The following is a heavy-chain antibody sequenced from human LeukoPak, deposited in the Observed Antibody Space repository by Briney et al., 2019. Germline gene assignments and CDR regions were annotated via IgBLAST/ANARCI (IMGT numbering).Heavy chain of an antibody. CDR2: ISYDGSNK. CDR1: GFTFSSYG. J-gene: IGHJ4*02. CDR3: AKAHSGSFDY. Sequence: GGSLRLSCAASGFTFSSYGMHWVRQAPGKGLEWVAVISYDGSNKYYADSVKGRFTISRDNSKNTLYLQMNSLRAEGTAVYYCAKAHSGSFDYWGQGTLVTASS. D-gene: IGHD5-12*01. V-gene: IGHV3-30*18.